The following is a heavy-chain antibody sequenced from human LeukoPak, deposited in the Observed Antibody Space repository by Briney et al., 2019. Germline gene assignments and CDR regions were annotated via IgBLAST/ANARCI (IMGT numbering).Heavy chain of an antibody. J-gene: IGHJ5*02. D-gene: IGHD5-24*01. CDR3: ARARDGHINNWFDP. V-gene: IGHV4-59*01. Sequence: SETLSLTCTVSGGSINSYCWSWIRQPPGKGLEWIGYIYYSGSTKYNPSLKSRVTISVDTSKNQFSLKMSSVTAADTAVYYCARARDGHINNWFDPWGQGTLVTVSS. CDR2: IYYSGST. CDR1: GGSINSYC.